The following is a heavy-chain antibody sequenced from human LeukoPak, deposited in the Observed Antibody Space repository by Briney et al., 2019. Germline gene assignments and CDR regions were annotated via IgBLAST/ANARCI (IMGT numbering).Heavy chain of an antibody. V-gene: IGHV3-64D*06. CDR3: VKGVITMVRGVIITVPGAFDY. J-gene: IGHJ4*02. D-gene: IGHD3-10*01. CDR1: GFTFSSYA. CDR2: ISSNGGST. Sequence: GGSLRLSCSASGFTFSSYAMHWVRQAPGKGLEYVSAISSNGGSTYHADSVKGRFTISRDNSKNTLYLQMSSLRAEDTAVYYCVKGVITMVRGVIITVPGAFDYWGQGTLVTVSS.